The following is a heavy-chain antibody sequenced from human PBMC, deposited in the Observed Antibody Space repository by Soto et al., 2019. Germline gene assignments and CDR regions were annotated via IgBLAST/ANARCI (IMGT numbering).Heavy chain of an antibody. J-gene: IGHJ4*02. CDR3: ARLLDESRAYYYFDY. Sequence: SETLSLTCAVSGYSISSGYYWGWIRQPPGKGLEWLGSIFHSGTTYDNPSLKSRVTISVDMSNNQFSLKLTSVTAADTAVYYCARLLDESRAYYYFDYWGKGTLVIVSS. V-gene: IGHV4-38-2*01. D-gene: IGHD3-22*01. CDR1: GYSISSGYY. CDR2: IFHSGTT.